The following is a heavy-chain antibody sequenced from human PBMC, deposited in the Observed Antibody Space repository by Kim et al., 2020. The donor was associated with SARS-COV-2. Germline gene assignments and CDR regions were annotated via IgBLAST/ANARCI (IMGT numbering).Heavy chain of an antibody. CDR2: ISDSGFRT. Sequence: GGSLRLSCAASGFTFRGYAMSWARQAPGKGLEWVSTISDSGFRTHYTDSVKGRFTISRDNSKSTLFLQMNSLRVEDTAVYYCDASYYWGQGSLVTVS. CDR3: DASYY. V-gene: IGHV3-23*01. CDR1: GFTFRGYA. J-gene: IGHJ4*02.